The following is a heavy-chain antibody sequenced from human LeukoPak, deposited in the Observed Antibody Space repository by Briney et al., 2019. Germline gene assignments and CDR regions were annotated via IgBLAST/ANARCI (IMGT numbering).Heavy chain of an antibody. V-gene: IGHV4-4*07. CDR1: GGSIGTYY. CDR2: IYTSGST. CDR3: ARDYRVGATSSGMDV. D-gene: IGHD1-26*01. J-gene: IGHJ6*02. Sequence: SETLSLTCTVSGGSIGTYYWSWIRQPAGKGLEWIGRIYTSGSTNYNPSLKSRVTMSVDTSKNQFSLKLSSVTAADTAVYYCARDYRVGATSSGMDVWGQGTTVTVSS.